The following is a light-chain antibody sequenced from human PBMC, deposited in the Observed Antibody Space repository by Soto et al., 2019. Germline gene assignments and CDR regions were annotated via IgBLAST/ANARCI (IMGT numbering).Light chain of an antibody. J-gene: IGLJ3*02. Sequence: QSALTQPRSVSGSPGQSVTISCTGTSSDVGGYNYVSWYQQHPGKAPKLMIYDVSKGPSGVPDRFSGSKSGNTASLTISGLQAEDEAAYYCCSYAGSYPWVFGGGTKLTVL. CDR1: SSDVGGYNY. CDR3: CSYAGSYPWV. CDR2: DVS. V-gene: IGLV2-11*01.